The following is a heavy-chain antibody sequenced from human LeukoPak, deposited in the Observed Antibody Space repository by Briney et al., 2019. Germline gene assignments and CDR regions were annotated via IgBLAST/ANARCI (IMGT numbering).Heavy chain of an antibody. D-gene: IGHD2-2*01. Sequence: GGSLRLSCAASGFTFSSYAMTWVRQAPGKGLEWVSGINPSDGSTHYADSVKGRFTISRDNSKNMLYLQMNSLRAEDTAVYYCAKVCLPAAEVEAFDIWGQGTMVTVSS. V-gene: IGHV3-23*01. CDR2: INPSDGST. CDR3: AKVCLPAAEVEAFDI. CDR1: GFTFSSYA. J-gene: IGHJ3*02.